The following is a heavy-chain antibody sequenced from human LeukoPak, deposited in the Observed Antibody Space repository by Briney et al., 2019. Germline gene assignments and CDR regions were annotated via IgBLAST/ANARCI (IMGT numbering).Heavy chain of an antibody. J-gene: IGHJ5*02. V-gene: IGHV3-23*01. D-gene: IGHD3-3*01. CDR3: AKDYDFWSGYINWFDP. Sequence: HTGGSLRLSCAASGFTFSSYAMSWVRQAPGKGLEWVSAISGSGGSTYYADSVKGRFTISRDNSKNTLYLQMNSLRAEDTAVYYCAKDYDFWSGYINWFDPWGQGTLVTVSS. CDR2: ISGSGGST. CDR1: GFTFSSYA.